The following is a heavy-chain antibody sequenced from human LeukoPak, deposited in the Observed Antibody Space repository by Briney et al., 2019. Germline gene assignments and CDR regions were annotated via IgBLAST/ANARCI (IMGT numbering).Heavy chain of an antibody. V-gene: IGHV1-8*02. CDR2: MNPNSGNT. CDR3: ASGPEGGELLQP. J-gene: IGHJ4*02. Sequence: GASVKVSCKASGYTFSDYYLHWVRQAPGHGLEWMGWMNPNSGNTGYAQKFLGRVTMTRNTSISTAYMELSSLRSEDTAVYYCASGPEGGELLQPWGQGTLVTVSS. CDR1: GYTFSDYY. D-gene: IGHD1-26*01.